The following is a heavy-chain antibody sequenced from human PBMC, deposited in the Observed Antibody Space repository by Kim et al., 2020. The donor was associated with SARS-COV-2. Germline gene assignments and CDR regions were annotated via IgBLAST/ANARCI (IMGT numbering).Heavy chain of an antibody. D-gene: IGHD1-26*01. Sequence: GGSLRLSCAASGFTFSSYGMHWVRQAPGKGLEWVAVISYDGSNKYYADSVKGRFTISRDNSKNTLYLQMNSLRAEDTAVYYCANLRVGEGGGFDYWGQGTLVTVSS. V-gene: IGHV3-30*18. CDR3: ANLRVGEGGGFDY. CDR1: GFTFSSYG. J-gene: IGHJ4*02. CDR2: ISYDGSNK.